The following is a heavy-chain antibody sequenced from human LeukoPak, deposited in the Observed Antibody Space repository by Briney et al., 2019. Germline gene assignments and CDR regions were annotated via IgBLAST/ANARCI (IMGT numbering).Heavy chain of an antibody. CDR3: VRGYCSSTSCPRYYYYMDV. J-gene: IGHJ6*03. Sequence: GGSLRLSCAASGFTFSSYGMHWVRQAPGKGLEWVAFIRYDGSNKYYADSVKGRFTISRDNSKNTLYLQMNSLRAEDTAVYYCVRGYCSSTSCPRYYYYMDVWGKGTTVTVSS. CDR1: GFTFSSYG. D-gene: IGHD2-2*01. V-gene: IGHV3-30*02. CDR2: IRYDGSNK.